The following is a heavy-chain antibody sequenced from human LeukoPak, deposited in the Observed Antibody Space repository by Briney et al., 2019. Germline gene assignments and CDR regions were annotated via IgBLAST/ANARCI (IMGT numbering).Heavy chain of an antibody. V-gene: IGHV3-9*01. D-gene: IGHD3-22*01. J-gene: IGHJ3*02. CDR3: AKRWLEYDAFDI. CDR1: GFFFDDYG. Sequence: PGGFLRLSCVASGFFFDDYGMHWVRQVPGKGLEWVSGISWQSRARKYADSVKGRFTISRDNSKNTLYLQMNSLRAEDTAVYYCAKRWLEYDAFDIWGQGTMVTVSS. CDR2: ISWQSRAR.